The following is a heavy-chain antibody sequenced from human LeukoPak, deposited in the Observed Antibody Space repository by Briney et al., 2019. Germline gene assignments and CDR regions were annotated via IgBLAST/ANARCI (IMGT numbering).Heavy chain of an antibody. J-gene: IGHJ4*02. CDR3: XXXRQVLLPFES. Sequence: PGGSLRLSCEASGFTFSTFAMIWVRQPPGKGLEWVSSIFPSGGEIHYADSVRGRFTISRDNSKSTLSLQMNSLRAEDTAIYYXXXXRQVLLPFESWGQGTLVTVSS. V-gene: IGHV3-23*01. CDR1: GFTFSTFA. CDR2: IFPSGGEI. D-gene: IGHD2-8*02.